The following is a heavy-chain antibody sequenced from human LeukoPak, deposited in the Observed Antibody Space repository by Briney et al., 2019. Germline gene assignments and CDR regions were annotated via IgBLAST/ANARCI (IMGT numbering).Heavy chain of an antibody. V-gene: IGHV1-69*02. CDR2: IIPILGIA. J-gene: IGHJ4*02. Sequence: SVKVSCKASGGTFSSYTISWVRQAPGQGLEWMGRIIPILGIANYAQKFQGRVTITADKSTSTAYMELSSLRSEDTAVYYCSHGEDSSGYGDYWGQGTLVTVSS. CDR1: GGTFSSYT. CDR3: SHGEDSSGYGDY. D-gene: IGHD3-22*01.